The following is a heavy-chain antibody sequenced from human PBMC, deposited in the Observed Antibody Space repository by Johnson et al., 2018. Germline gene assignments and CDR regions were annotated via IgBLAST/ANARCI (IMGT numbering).Heavy chain of an antibody. J-gene: IGHJ3*01. D-gene: IGHD3-16*01. Sequence: QVQLVESGAEVKKPGSSVKVSCKASGGTFSRYAINWVRQAPGQGLEWMGGIIPMFGTANYTQKFQGRLTITADETTSTAYMGLSSLTSEDTAMYFCARGVMLLTAAFDLWGQGTVVTVSS. CDR3: ARGVMLLTAAFDL. CDR1: GGTFSRYA. CDR2: IIPMFGTA. V-gene: IGHV1-69*01.